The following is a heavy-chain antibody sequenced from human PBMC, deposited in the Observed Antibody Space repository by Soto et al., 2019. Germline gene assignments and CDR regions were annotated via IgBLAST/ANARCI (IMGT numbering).Heavy chain of an antibody. CDR3: ARDSPMGSTFSGYDAIDY. D-gene: IGHD5-12*01. J-gene: IGHJ4*02. CDR2: IIPLLDVT. V-gene: IGHV1-69*08. CDR1: GGAFTNDI. Sequence: QVHLVQSGAEVKKPGSSVKVSCKASGGAFTNDIITWVRQAPGPGLEWMGRIIPLLDVTNYAQKFQGRVTITADKSTSTAYKELNSLIYDDTAVYYCARDSPMGSTFSGYDAIDYWGQGTLVTVSS.